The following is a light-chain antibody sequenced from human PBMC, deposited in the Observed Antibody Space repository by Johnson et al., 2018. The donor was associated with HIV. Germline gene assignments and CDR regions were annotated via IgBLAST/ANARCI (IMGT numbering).Light chain of an antibody. J-gene: IGLJ1*01. CDR3: GTWDTSLSVYV. V-gene: IGLV1-51*02. CDR2: ENN. Sequence: QSVLTQPPSVSAAPGHQVTISCSGSSSNIANNYVSWYQQFPGTAPKLLIYENNKRPSGISDRFSGSQSGTSATLGINGLQTGDEADFYCGTWDTSLSVYVFGTGTKVTVL. CDR1: SSNIANNY.